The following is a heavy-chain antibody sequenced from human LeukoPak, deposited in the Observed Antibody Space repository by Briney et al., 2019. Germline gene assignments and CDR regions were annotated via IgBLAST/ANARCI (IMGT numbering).Heavy chain of an antibody. V-gene: IGHV3-30*02. Sequence: PGGSLRLSCAASGFTFSSYWMSWVRQAPGKGLEWVAFIRYDGSNKYYADSVKGRFTISRDNSKNTLYLQMNSLRAEDTAVYYCAKDRWFGGPVDFDPWGQGTLVTVSS. D-gene: IGHD3-10*01. J-gene: IGHJ5*02. CDR3: AKDRWFGGPVDFDP. CDR2: IRYDGSNK. CDR1: GFTFSSYW.